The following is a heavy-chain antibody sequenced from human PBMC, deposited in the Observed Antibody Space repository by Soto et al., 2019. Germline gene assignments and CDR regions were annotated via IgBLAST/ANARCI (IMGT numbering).Heavy chain of an antibody. CDR2: VYYNGST. J-gene: IGHJ5*02. V-gene: IGHV4-30-4*01. Sequence: PSETLSLTCTVSGGSIRSGDYYWSWIRQPPGKGLEWIGYVYYNGSTDYNPSLKSRVTISVDTSKNQFSLKLSSVTAADTAVYYCARGKFYYESSGYYSWFDPWGQGTLVTVSS. CDR1: GGSIRSGDYY. CDR3: ARGKFYYESSGYYSWFDP. D-gene: IGHD3-22*01.